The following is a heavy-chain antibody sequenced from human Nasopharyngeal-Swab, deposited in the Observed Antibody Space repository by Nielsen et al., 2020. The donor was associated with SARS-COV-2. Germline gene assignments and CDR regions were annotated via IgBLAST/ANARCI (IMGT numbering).Heavy chain of an antibody. D-gene: IGHD4-17*01. CDR1: GASISNRTYY. J-gene: IGHJ4*02. Sequence: SETLSLTCSVSGASISNRTYYWGWIRQSPEKGLQWIGTVFYTGTYYNPSLQSLVTISVDTSKNQFSLKLTSVTAADTAVYYCVRDESGDYLGLPFDSWGPGTLVTVSS. CDR3: VRDESGDYLGLPFDS. CDR2: VFYTGT. V-gene: IGHV4-39*07.